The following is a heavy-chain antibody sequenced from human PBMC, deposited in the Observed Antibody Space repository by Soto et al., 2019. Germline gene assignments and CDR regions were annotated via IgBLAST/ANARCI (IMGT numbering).Heavy chain of an antibody. J-gene: IGHJ5*02. CDR1: GGSVRDGSYY. CDR3: AGYNWNYYFDP. Sequence: SETLSLTCTVSGGSVRDGSYYWAWLRQPPGKGLEWIGHIYHSGSTIYNPSLKSRVTISIDTSKSQFSLNLNSMTAEDTAVYYCAGYNWNYYFDPWGQGTLVTV. V-gene: IGHV4-61*01. D-gene: IGHD1-7*01. CDR2: IYHSGST.